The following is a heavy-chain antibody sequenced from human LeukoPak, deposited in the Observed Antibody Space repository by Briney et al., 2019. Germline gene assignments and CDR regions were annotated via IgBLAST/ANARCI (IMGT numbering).Heavy chain of an antibody. V-gene: IGHV3-23*01. J-gene: IGHJ4*02. CDR1: GFTFSSYA. CDR3: AKPEGTVVGPLDY. D-gene: IGHD1-26*01. Sequence: GGSLRLSCAASGFTFSSYAMGWVRQAPGKGLEWVSAISGRGDSTYYADSVKGRFAISRDNSKNTLFLQMNSLRAEDTAVYYCAKPEGTVVGPLDYWGQGTLVTVSS. CDR2: ISGRGDST.